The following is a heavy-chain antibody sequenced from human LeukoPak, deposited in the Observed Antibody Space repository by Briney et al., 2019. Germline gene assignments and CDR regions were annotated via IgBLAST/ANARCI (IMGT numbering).Heavy chain of an antibody. J-gene: IGHJ6*02. CDR1: GYTFTGYY. CDR3: AREDYYYGMDV. Sequence: ASVKVSCKASGYTFTGYYMHWVRQAPGQGLEWMGRINPKSGGTNYAQKFQGRVTMTRDTSISTAYMELSRLRSDDTAVYYCAREDYYYGMDVWGQGTTVTVSS. CDR2: INPKSGGT. V-gene: IGHV1-2*06.